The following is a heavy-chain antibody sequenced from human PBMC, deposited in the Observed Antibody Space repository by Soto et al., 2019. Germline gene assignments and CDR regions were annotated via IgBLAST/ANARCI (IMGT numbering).Heavy chain of an antibody. CDR3: ARYDITMIVVVTGVGMDV. CDR1: GYTFTSYG. J-gene: IGHJ6*02. V-gene: IGHV1-18*01. CDR2: ISAYNGNT. D-gene: IGHD3-22*01. Sequence: QVQLVQSGAEVKKPGASVKVSCKASGYTFTSYGINWVRQAPGQGLEWMGWISAYNGNTNYAQKVQGRVTMTTDTSTSTAYMELRSLRSDDKAVYYGARYDITMIVVVTGVGMDVWGQGTTVTVSS.